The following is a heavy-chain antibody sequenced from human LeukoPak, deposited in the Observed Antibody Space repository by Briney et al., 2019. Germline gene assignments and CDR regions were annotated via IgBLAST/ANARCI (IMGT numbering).Heavy chain of an antibody. CDR2: IWYDGSNK. CDR3: ARDGYQSHNWFDP. V-gene: IGHV3-33*01. D-gene: IGHD5-12*01. J-gene: IGHJ5*02. CDR1: GFTFSSYG. Sequence: PGRSLRLSCAASGFTFSSYGMHWVRQAPGKGLEWVAVIWYDGSNKYYADSVKGQFTISRDNSKNTLYLQMNSLRAEDTAVYYCARDGYQSHNWFDPWGQGTLVTVSS.